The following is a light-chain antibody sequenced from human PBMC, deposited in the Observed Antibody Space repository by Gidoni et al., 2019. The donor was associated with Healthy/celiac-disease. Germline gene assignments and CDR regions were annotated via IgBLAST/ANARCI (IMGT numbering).Light chain of an antibody. CDR2: AAS. CDR1: QRISSY. Sequence: LQTTQSPSSLSASVGDRVSITCRASQRISSYLNWDQQKPGKAPKLLIYAASSLQSGVPSRFSGSGSGTDFNLTISSVQHEDFATDYCEQSYSTPYTFGQGTKLEIK. J-gene: IGKJ2*01. CDR3: EQSYSTPYT. V-gene: IGKV1-39*01.